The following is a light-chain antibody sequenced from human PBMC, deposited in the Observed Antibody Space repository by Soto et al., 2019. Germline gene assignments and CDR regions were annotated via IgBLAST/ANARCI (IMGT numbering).Light chain of an antibody. CDR1: QGISSY. J-gene: IGKJ1*01. V-gene: IGKV1-9*01. Sequence: DIQLTQSPSFLSASVGDRVTITCRASQGISSYLAWYQQKPGKAPKLLIYAACTLQSGVPSRFSGSGSGTEFTLTSSSLQPEYFASYCRQQLNTYAGTFGQGTKV. CDR3: QQLNTYAGT. CDR2: AAC.